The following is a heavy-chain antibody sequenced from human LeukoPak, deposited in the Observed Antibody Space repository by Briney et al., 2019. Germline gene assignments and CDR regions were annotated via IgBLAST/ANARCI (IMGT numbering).Heavy chain of an antibody. CDR1: GGSVSSSSYY. CDR2: IYYSGST. V-gene: IGHV4-39*07. D-gene: IGHD6-19*01. J-gene: IGHJ4*02. Sequence: SETLSLTCTVSGGSVSSSSYYWGWIRQPPGKGLEWIGSIYYSGSTYHNPSLKSRVTISVDTSKNQFSLKLSSVPAADTAVYYCARVARGWSFDYWGQGTLVTVYS. CDR3: ARVARGWSFDY.